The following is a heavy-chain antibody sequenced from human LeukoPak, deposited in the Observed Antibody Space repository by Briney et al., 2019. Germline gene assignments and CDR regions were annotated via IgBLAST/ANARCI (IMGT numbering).Heavy chain of an antibody. Sequence: GGSLRLSCAASGFTFSDYYMSWIRQAPGKGLEWVSYISSSGSTIYYADSVKGRFTISRDNAKNSLYLQMNSLRAEDTAVYYCARGCSSTSCYPYYYGMDVWGQGTTVTVSS. J-gene: IGHJ6*02. D-gene: IGHD2-2*01. V-gene: IGHV3-11*01. CDR1: GFTFSDYY. CDR3: ARGCSSTSCYPYYYGMDV. CDR2: ISSSGSTI.